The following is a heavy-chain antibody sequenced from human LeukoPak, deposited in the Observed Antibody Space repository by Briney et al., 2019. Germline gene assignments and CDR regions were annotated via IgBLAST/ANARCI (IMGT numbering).Heavy chain of an antibody. CDR2: INPDGSGK. J-gene: IGHJ4*02. D-gene: IGHD3-16*01. CDR3: ASWGAGGNS. V-gene: IGHV3-7*01. CDR1: GFTLSTYW. Sequence: GGSPRFSCEASGFTLSTYWMNWVRQVPGKGLDWVANINPDGSGKRYVDSVKGRFTIARDNADNSLSLQMNSLRAEDTAVYYCASWGAGGNSWGQGTLVTVSS.